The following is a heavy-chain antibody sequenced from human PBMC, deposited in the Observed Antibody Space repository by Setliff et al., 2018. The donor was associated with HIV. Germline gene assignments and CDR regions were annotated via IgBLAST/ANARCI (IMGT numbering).Heavy chain of an antibody. D-gene: IGHD4-17*01. CDR1: APNISTRYY. Sequence: PSETLSLTCTRSPAPNISTRYYWLWIRQPPGKGLEWIGEINHSGSTHYNPPLKSRATISVDTSKNQFSLRLNSVTAADTTGYYWGRGDATVAQNSERSEYPYGDVWPKLTPVTVSS. V-gene: IGHV4-39*07. CDR3: GRGDATVAQNSERSEYPYGDV. CDR2: INHSGST. J-gene: IGHJ6*04.